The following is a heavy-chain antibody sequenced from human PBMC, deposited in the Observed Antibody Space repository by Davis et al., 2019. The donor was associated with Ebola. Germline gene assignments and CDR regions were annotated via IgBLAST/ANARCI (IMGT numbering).Heavy chain of an antibody. J-gene: IGHJ4*02. CDR1: GGSVGSDY. CDR2: IYYSGST. V-gene: IGHV4-59*02. CDR3: ARDAPNTSSLDY. Sequence: SETLSLTCSVSGGSVGSDYWSWIRQPPGKGLEWIGYIYYSGSTNYNPSLKSRVTISVDTSKNQFSLKLSSVTAADTAVYYCARDAPNTSSLDYWGQGTLVTVSS. D-gene: IGHD6-13*01.